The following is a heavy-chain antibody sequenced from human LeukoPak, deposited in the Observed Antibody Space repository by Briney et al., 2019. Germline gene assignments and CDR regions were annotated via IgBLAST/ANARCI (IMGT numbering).Heavy chain of an antibody. Sequence: GGSLRLSCAASGFTFSHYSMNWVRQAPGKGLEWVASISSGSTYIYYADSMRGRFTISRDNAKSSLYLQMNSLTAEDTAVYYCASSGSGWSFDYWGQGTLVIVSS. CDR1: GFTFSHYS. CDR3: ASSGSGWSFDY. D-gene: IGHD6-19*01. V-gene: IGHV3-21*06. J-gene: IGHJ4*02. CDR2: ISSGSTYI.